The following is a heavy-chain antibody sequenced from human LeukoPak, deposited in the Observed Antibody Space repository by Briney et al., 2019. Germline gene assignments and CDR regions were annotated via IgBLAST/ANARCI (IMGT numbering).Heavy chain of an antibody. CDR2: ISGSGGST. V-gene: IGHV3-23*01. D-gene: IGHD1-14*01. J-gene: IGHJ5*02. CDR1: GFTFSSYA. Sequence: GGSLRLSCAASGFTFSSYAMSWVRQAPRKGLEWVSAISGSGGSTYYADSVKGRFTISRDNSKNTLYLQMNSLRAEDAAVYYCAKIGGRGLDPWGQGTLVTVSS. CDR3: AKIGGRGLDP.